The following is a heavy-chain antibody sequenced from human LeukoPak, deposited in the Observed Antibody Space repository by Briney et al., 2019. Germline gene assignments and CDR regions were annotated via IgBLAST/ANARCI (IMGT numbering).Heavy chain of an antibody. Sequence: GGSLRLSCAASGFTFSSYWMHWVRQAPGKGLVWVSRINSDGSSTSYADSVKGRFTISRDNAKNTLYLQTNSLRAEDTAIYYCAKIQFQLPPARWPSISWGQGALVTVSS. J-gene: IGHJ5*02. CDR1: GFTFSSYW. CDR3: AKIQFQLPPARWPSIS. D-gene: IGHD5-24*01. CDR2: INSDGSST. V-gene: IGHV3-74*01.